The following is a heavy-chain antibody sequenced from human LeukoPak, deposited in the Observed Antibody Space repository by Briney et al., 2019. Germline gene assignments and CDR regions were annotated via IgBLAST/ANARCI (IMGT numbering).Heavy chain of an antibody. CDR2: IGVRGDT. V-gene: IGHV3-13*01. CDR1: GFTFIDYD. J-gene: IGHJ4*02. CDR3: ARGGIQVSGIDEFDY. D-gene: IGHD6-19*01. Sequence: PGGALRLSCAASGFTFIDYDMHWVRQVIGKGLEWVSAIGVRGDTHYSGSVKGRVTISRENAESSLYLQMISLRAEDTAVYYCARGGIQVSGIDEFDYWGQGTLVTVSS.